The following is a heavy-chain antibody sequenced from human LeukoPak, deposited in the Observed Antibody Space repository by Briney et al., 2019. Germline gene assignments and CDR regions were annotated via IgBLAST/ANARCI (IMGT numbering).Heavy chain of an antibody. Sequence: GGSLRLSCAASGFTLSSYWMSWVRQAPGKGLEWVANIKQDGSEKYYVDSVKGRFTISRDNAKNSLYLQMNSLRAEDTAVYYCARGGYDYVWGSYRYRYGMDVWGKGTTVTVSS. CDR3: ARGGYDYVWGSYRYRYGMDV. V-gene: IGHV3-7*03. D-gene: IGHD3-16*02. J-gene: IGHJ6*04. CDR2: IKQDGSEK. CDR1: GFTLSSYW.